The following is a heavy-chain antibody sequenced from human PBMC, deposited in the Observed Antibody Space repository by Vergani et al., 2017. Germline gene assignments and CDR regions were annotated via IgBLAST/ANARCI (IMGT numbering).Heavy chain of an antibody. CDR2: INTSGTT. V-gene: IGHV4-61*02. J-gene: IGHJ3*01. CDR1: GGSISSGGYY. D-gene: IGHD2-21*01. CDR3: ARDGGEYDKDALDV. Sequence: QVQLQESGPGLVKPSQTLSLSCTVSGGSISSGGYYWSWIRQPAGKGLEWIGRINTSGTTNYNPSLKSRVTISVDTSKNQFSLKLTSVTAADTAVYYCARDGGEYDKDALDVWGQGTKVTVTS.